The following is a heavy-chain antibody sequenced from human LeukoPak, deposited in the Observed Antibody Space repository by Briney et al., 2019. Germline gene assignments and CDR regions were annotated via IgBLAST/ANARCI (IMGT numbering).Heavy chain of an antibody. CDR3: ARVTWFPGTSYYYMDV. D-gene: IGHD1-1*01. V-gene: IGHV4-30-4*07. CDR1: GGSISSGGYS. CDR2: IYYSGST. Sequence: SETLSLTCAVSGGSISSGGYSWSWIRRPPGKGLEWIGYIYYSGSTYYNPSLKSRVTISVDTSKNQFSLKLSSVTAADTAVYYCARVTWFPGTSYYYMDVWGKGTTVTVSS. J-gene: IGHJ6*03.